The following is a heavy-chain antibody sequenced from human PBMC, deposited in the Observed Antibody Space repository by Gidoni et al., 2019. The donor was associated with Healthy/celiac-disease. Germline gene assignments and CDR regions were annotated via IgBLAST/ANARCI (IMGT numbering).Heavy chain of an antibody. D-gene: IGHD3-22*01. Sequence: QVQLVESGGGVVQPGRSLSLSCAASGFTFSSYGMHWVRQAPGKGLGWVAVIWYDGSNKYYADSVKGRFTISRDNSKNTLYLQMTSLRAEDTAVYYCARDPDYDSSGFDYWGQGTLVTVSS. CDR1: GFTFSSYG. CDR3: ARDPDYDSSGFDY. V-gene: IGHV3-33*01. CDR2: IWYDGSNK. J-gene: IGHJ4*02.